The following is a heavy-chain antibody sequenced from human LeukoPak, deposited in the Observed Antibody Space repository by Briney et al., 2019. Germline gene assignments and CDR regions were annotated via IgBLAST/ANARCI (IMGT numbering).Heavy chain of an antibody. CDR2: IIPIFGTA. CDR1: GGTFSSYA. Sequence: SVKVSCKASGGTFSSYAISWVRQAPGQGLEWMGGIIPIFGTANYAQKFQGRVTITADESTSTAYMELSSLRSEDTAVYYCARVGGYSGYDRYFDYWGQGTLVTVSS. V-gene: IGHV1-69*13. D-gene: IGHD5-12*01. CDR3: ARVGGYSGYDRYFDY. J-gene: IGHJ4*02.